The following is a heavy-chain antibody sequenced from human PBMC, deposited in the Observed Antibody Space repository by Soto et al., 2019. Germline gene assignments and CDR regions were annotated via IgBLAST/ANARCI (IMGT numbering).Heavy chain of an antibody. CDR2: IIPMFGTG. CDR1: GGTFSSYT. J-gene: IGHJ6*02. V-gene: IGHV1-69*12. D-gene: IGHD2-2*01. CDR3: ARRYCISPSCHYYGLDV. Sequence: QVQLVQSGAEVKKPGSSVKVSCKASGGTFSSYTISWVRQAPGQGLEWMGGIIPMFGTGNYAQKFQGRVTITADESTNTANMELSSLRSEDTAVYYCARRYCISPSCHYYGLDVWGQGTTVTVSS.